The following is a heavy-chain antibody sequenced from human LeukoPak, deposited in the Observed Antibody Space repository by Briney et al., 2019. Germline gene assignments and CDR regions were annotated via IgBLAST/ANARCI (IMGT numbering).Heavy chain of an antibody. CDR3: ARRNFYDTSTDV. CDR1: GGSISSSRYY. V-gene: IGHV4-39*01. Sequence: SETLSLTCTVSGGSISSSRYYWGWIRQPPGKGLEWIGNIYYSGSTYYNPSLKSRVTISVDTSKNQFSLNLSSVTAADTAVYYCARRNFYDTSTDVGGQGTLVTVSS. J-gene: IGHJ4*02. CDR2: IYYSGST. D-gene: IGHD3-22*01.